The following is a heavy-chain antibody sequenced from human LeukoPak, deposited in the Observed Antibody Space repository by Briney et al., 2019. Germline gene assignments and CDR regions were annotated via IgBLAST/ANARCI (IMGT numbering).Heavy chain of an antibody. D-gene: IGHD3-22*01. J-gene: IGHJ4*02. Sequence: GSLRLSCAASGFTFSSYSMNWVRQAPGKGVEWVSSISSSSSYIYYADSVKGRFTISRDNAKNSLYLQMNSLRAEDTAVYYCASYDSSGYPFDYWGQGTLVTVSS. CDR1: GFTFSSYS. CDR2: ISSSSSYI. CDR3: ASYDSSGYPFDY. V-gene: IGHV3-21*01.